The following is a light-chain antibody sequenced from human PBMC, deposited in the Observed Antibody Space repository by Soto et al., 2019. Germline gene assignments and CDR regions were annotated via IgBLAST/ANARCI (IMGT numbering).Light chain of an antibody. CDR2: DVS. J-gene: IGLJ1*01. Sequence: QSALTQPASVSGSPGQSITISCTGTSSDVGGYNYVSWYQQHPGKAPKLMIYDVSNRPSGVSNRFSGSKSVNTASLTISRVQAEDEADYYCSSYTSSSTLALYVFGTGTKLTVL. V-gene: IGLV2-14*01. CDR1: SSDVGGYNY. CDR3: SSYTSSSTLALYV.